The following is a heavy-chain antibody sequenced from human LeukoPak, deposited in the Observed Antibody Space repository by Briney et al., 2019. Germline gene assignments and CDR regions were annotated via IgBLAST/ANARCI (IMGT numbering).Heavy chain of an antibody. J-gene: IGHJ4*02. D-gene: IGHD6-13*01. CDR1: GFTFDDYA. CDR2: ISWNPGTK. CDR3: AKGPFLHYTSSWYADY. Sequence: GGSLRLSCAASGFTFDDYAMNWVRQVPGKGLEWVAGISWNPGTKGYADSVKGRFTISRDNANNSLYLQLSNLTTEDTALYYCAKGPFLHYTSSWYADYWGQGTLVTVSS. V-gene: IGHV3-9*01.